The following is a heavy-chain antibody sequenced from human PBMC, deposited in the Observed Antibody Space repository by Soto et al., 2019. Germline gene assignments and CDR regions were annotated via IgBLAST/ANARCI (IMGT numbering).Heavy chain of an antibody. CDR2: IYYSGST. CDR1: GGSISSGGYY. D-gene: IGHD2-15*01. J-gene: IGHJ6*03. V-gene: IGHV4-31*03. Sequence: SETLSLTCTVPGGSISSGGYYWSWIRQHPGKGLEWIGYIYYSGSTYYNPSLKSRVTISVDTSKNQFSLKLSSVTAADTAVYYCARDQRGVGQHYHYYYYMDVWGKGTTVTVSS. CDR3: ARDQRGVGQHYHYYYYMDV.